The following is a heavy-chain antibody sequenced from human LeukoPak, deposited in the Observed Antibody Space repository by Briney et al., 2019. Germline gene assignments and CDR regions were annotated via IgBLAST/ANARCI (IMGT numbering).Heavy chain of an antibody. J-gene: IGHJ6*02. Sequence: GGSLRLSCAASGFTFSSYWMSWVRQAPGKGLEWVANIKQDGSEKYYVDSVKGRFTISRDNAKNSLYLQMNSLRAEGTAVYYCAREEFVVVPAATPYYYYGMDVWGQGTTVTVSS. D-gene: IGHD2-2*01. CDR2: IKQDGSEK. CDR1: GFTFSSYW. V-gene: IGHV3-7*01. CDR3: AREEFVVVPAATPYYYYGMDV.